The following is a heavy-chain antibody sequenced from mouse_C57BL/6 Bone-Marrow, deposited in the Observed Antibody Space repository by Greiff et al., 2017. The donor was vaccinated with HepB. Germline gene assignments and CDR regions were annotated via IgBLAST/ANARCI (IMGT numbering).Heavy chain of an antibody. D-gene: IGHD1-1*01. CDR1: GYTFTSYW. J-gene: IGHJ2*01. CDR3: ARQDYGSSWWYFDY. CDR2: IHPNSGST. Sequence: VQLQQPGAELVKPGASVKLSCKASGYTFTSYWMHWVKQRPGQGLEWIGMIHPNSGSTNYNEKFKSKATLTVDKSSSTAYMQLSSLTSEDSAVYYCARQDYGSSWWYFDYWGQGTTLTVSS. V-gene: IGHV1-64*01.